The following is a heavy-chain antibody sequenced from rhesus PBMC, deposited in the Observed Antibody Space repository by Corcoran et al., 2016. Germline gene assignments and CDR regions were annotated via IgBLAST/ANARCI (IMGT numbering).Heavy chain of an antibody. Sequence: QVQLQESGPGLVKPSETLSLTCAVSGGSISGYYYWSWIRQPPGKGLEWIGSIYGSGGSNYLNPSLKCRVTLSVDTAKNQFSLKLSSVTAADTAVYYCASAVTGTNYFDYWGQGVLVTVSS. CDR3: ASAVTGTNYFDY. V-gene: IGHV4S14*01. CDR1: GGSISGYYY. CDR2: IYGSGGSN. D-gene: IGHD1-26*01. J-gene: IGHJ4*01.